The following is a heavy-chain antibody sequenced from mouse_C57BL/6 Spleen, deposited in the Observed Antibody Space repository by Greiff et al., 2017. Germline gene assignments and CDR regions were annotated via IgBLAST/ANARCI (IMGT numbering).Heavy chain of an antibody. J-gene: IGHJ4*01. D-gene: IGHD2-4*01. CDR3: TKYYDYEDYAMGY. CDR1: GYTFTSYW. CDR2: IYPGNSDT. V-gene: IGHV1-5*01. Sequence: EVQVVESGTVLARPGASVKMSCKTSGYTFTSYWMHWVKQRPGQGLEWIGAIYPGNSDTSYNQKFKGKAKLTAVTSASTAYMELSSLTNEDSAVYYCTKYYDYEDYAMGYWGQGTSVTVSS.